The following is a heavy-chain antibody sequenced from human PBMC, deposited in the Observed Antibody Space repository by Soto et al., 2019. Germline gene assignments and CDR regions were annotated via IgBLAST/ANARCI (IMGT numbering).Heavy chain of an antibody. CDR3: TRDRTIQYFGY. D-gene: IGHD3-9*01. J-gene: IGHJ4*02. CDR2: IWYDGSTE. CDR1: GFAFHGYA. Sequence: ESGGGVVQPGGSLRLSCAASGFAFHGYAMHWVRQAPGKGLEWVAVIWYDGSTEYYIDSVKGRFAISRDNSKNTLYLQVISLRAEDEAVYYCTRDRTIQYFGYWGQGT. V-gene: IGHV3-33*01.